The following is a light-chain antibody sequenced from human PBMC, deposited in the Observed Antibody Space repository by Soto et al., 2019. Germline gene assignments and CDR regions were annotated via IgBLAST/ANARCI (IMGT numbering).Light chain of an antibody. CDR3: QQSYSTPFT. J-gene: IGKJ3*01. Sequence: DIPMTQSPSSLSASVGDRVTITCRASQSISSYLNWYQQKPGKAPKLLIYAASSLQSGVPSRFSRSGSGKDFTLTISSLQPEDFATYYCQQSYSTPFTFGPGTKVDIK. CDR1: QSISSY. CDR2: AAS. V-gene: IGKV1-39*01.